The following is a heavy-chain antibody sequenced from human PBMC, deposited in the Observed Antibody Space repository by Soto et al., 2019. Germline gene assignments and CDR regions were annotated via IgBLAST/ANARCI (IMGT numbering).Heavy chain of an antibody. CDR2: INAGNGNT. CDR3: ARGPGGPDGPGDY. Sequence: QVQLVQSGAEVKKPGASVKVSCKASGYTFTNYAMHWVRQAPGQRLEWMGWINAGNGNTKYSQKFQGIVTITRDTSASTAYMDLSSLRSEDTAVYYCARGPGGPDGPGDYWGQGTLVTVSS. D-gene: IGHD2-15*01. V-gene: IGHV1-3*01. J-gene: IGHJ4*02. CDR1: GYTFTNYA.